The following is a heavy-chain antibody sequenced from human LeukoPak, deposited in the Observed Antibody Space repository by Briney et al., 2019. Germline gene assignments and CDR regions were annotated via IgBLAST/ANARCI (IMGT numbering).Heavy chain of an antibody. J-gene: IGHJ4*02. CDR2: IYYSGST. Sequence: SETLSLTCTVSGGSISSYYWSWIRQPPGKGLEWIGYIYYSGSTNYNPSLKSRVIISVDTSKNQFSLKLSSVTAADTAVYYCARVEGATTFDYWGQGTLVTVSS. V-gene: IGHV4-59*01. D-gene: IGHD1-26*01. CDR1: GGSISSYY. CDR3: ARVEGATTFDY.